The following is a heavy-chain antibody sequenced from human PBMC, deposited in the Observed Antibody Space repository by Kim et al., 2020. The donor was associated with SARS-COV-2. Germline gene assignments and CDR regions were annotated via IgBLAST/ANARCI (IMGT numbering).Heavy chain of an antibody. CDR2: NYYSGST. J-gene: IGHJ3*02. CDR1: GGSISSSSYY. V-gene: IGHV4-39*01. CDR3: ARHLQEGSFDI. D-gene: IGHD3-10*01. Sequence: SETLSLTCTVSGGSISSSSYYWGWIRQPPGKGLEWIGSNYYSGSTYYNPSLKSRVTISVDTSKNHFSLKLSSVTAADTAVYYCARHLQEGSFDIWGQGT.